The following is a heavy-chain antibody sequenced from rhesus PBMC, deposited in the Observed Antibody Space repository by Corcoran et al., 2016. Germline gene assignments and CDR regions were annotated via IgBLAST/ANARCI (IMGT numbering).Heavy chain of an antibody. CDR2: IGYDGSKK. CDR1: GFTFSSYG. V-gene: IGHV3-54*02. J-gene: IGHJ6*01. D-gene: IGHD1-7*02. Sequence: EVQLVESGGGLVQPGGSLRLSCAASGFTFSSYGMHWVRQAPGKGREGGAIIGYDGSKKDYADSVKDRFTISRDNSKNMLYLQMNNLRVEDMAVYYCVKGLYNWNDVRGLDSWGQGVVVTVSS. CDR3: VKGLYNWNDVRGLDS.